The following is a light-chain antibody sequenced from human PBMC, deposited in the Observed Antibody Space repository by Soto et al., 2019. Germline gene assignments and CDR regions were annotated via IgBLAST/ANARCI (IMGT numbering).Light chain of an antibody. CDR3: QQYGYSPIT. V-gene: IGKV3-20*01. J-gene: IGKJ5*01. Sequence: EIVLTQSPGTLSLSPGERANISCRASHSGSSSNLDRYKHNPGQAPRLFIYAASSRTTGSPDKCSGGESATDFTLPISRLEPENFAVYYCQQYGYSPITFGQGTRLEI. CDR1: HSGSSSN. CDR2: AAS.